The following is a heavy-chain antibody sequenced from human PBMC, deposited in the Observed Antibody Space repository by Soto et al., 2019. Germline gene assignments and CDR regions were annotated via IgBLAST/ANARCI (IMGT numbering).Heavy chain of an antibody. Sequence: QVQLVQSGAEVKKPGASVKVSCKASGYIFTNYYIHWVRQAPGQGLEWMGTINAGGGYTTYAQKFLGRVSMTRDPSTSTVSMELSSLRSEDTALYYCTRGGAIVVVPAPVDLWGQGTLVTVTS. V-gene: IGHV1-46*03. J-gene: IGHJ5*02. CDR3: TRGGAIVVVPAPVDL. CDR1: GYIFTNYY. CDR2: INAGGGYT. D-gene: IGHD2-21*02.